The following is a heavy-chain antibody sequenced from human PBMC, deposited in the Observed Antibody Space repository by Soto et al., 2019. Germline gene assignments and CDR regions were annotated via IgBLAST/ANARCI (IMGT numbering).Heavy chain of an antibody. CDR3: ASSPGPDNWFDP. CDR2: IDPSDSYT. J-gene: IGHJ5*02. V-gene: IGHV5-10-1*01. Sequence: RESLKISCKGSGYSFTSYWISWVRQMPGKGLEWMGRIDPSDSYTNYSPSFQGHVTISADKSISTAYLQWSSLKASDTAMYYCASSPGPDNWFDPWGQGTLVTVSS. CDR1: GYSFTSYW.